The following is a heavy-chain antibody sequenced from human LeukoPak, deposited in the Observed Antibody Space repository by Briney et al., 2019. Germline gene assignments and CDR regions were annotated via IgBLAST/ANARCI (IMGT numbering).Heavy chain of an antibody. J-gene: IGHJ4*02. CDR1: GFMFSSNW. CDR2: IKEDGTET. Sequence: GGSLRLSCAASGFMFSSNWMSWVRLAPGKGLEWVANIKEDGTETYYVDSVKGRFTISRDNAKNSLYLRMNSLRVEDTAVYYCAKEGRSLQTYWGQGTLVTVSS. D-gene: IGHD5-24*01. V-gene: IGHV3-7*03. CDR3: AKEGRSLQTY.